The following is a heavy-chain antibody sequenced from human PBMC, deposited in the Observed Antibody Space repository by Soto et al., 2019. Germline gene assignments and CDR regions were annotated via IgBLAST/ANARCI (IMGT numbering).Heavy chain of an antibody. Sequence: GASVKVSCKASGGTFSSYAISWVRQAPGQGLEWMGGIIPIFGTANYAQKFQGRVTITEDESTSTAYMELSSLRSEDTAVYYCARMRELRHYYYYGMDVWGQGTTVTVSS. J-gene: IGHJ6*02. D-gene: IGHD1-26*01. CDR2: IIPIFGTA. V-gene: IGHV1-69*13. CDR3: ARMRELRHYYYYGMDV. CDR1: GGTFSSYA.